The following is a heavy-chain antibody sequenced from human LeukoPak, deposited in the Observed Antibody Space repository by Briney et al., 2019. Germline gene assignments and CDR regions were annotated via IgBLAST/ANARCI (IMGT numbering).Heavy chain of an antibody. Sequence: GGSLRLSCSASGFTFSSYGMHWVRQAPGKGLEWVAVISYDGSNKYYADSVKGRFTISRDNSKNTLYLQMHSLRAEDTAVYYCAKDQEAAPRYWGQGTLVTVSS. CDR1: GFTFSSYG. CDR2: ISYDGSNK. CDR3: AKDQEAAPRY. J-gene: IGHJ4*02. V-gene: IGHV3-30*18. D-gene: IGHD6-6*01.